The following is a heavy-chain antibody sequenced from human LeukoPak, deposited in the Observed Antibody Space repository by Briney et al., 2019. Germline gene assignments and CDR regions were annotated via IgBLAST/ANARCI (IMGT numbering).Heavy chain of an antibody. CDR3: ARVRYYDSSGYYNWFDP. J-gene: IGHJ5*02. CDR1: GYTFTGYY. V-gene: IGHV1-2*02. D-gene: IGHD3-22*01. CDR2: INPNSGGT. Sequence: ASVKVSCKASGYTFTGYYMHWVRQAPGQGLEWMGWINPNSGGTNYAQKFQGRVTMTRDTSISTAYMELSRLRSDDTAVYYCARVRYYDSSGYYNWFDPWGQGTLVTGSS.